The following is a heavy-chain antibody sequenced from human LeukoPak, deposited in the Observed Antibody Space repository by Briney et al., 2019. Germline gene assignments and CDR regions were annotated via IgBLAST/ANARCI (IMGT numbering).Heavy chain of an antibody. Sequence: KPGGSLRLSCEAPGFSFTNTWMSWVRQAPGKGLEWVGRLKSKADDGTTDYAAPVQGRFTISRDDSKNTLSLQMNSLKTEDTAVYYCATEGGSGSYYGDDAFDMWGQGTMVTVSS. D-gene: IGHD3-10*01. CDR1: GFSFTNTW. V-gene: IGHV3-15*01. J-gene: IGHJ3*02. CDR3: ATEGGSGSYYGDDAFDM. CDR2: LKSKADDGTT.